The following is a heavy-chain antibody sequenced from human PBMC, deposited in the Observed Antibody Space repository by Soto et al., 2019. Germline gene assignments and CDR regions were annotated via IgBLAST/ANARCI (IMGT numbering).Heavy chain of an antibody. D-gene: IGHD2-2*01. V-gene: IGHV4-31*03. CDR2: IYYSGST. CDR1: GGSISSGGYY. Sequence: PSETLSLTCTVSGGSISSGGYYWSWIRQHPGKGLEWIGYIYYSGSTYYNPSLKSRVTISVDTSKNQFSLKLSSVTAADTAAYYCATVKYCSSTSCYGGYYYGMPVCGPGTTVTVSS. J-gene: IGHJ6*02. CDR3: ATVKYCSSTSCYGGYYYGMPV.